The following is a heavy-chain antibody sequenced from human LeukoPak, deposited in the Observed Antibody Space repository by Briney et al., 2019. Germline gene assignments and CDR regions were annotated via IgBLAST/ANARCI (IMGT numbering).Heavy chain of an antibody. Sequence: SETLSLTCTVSGGSISSYYWSWIRQPPGKGLEWIGYIYYSGSTNYNPSLKSRVTISVDTSKNQFSLKLSSVTAADTAVYYCARLHADYGXYYXYXXGMDVWGQGTXVTVSS. D-gene: IGHD4-17*01. CDR1: GGSISSYY. J-gene: IGHJ6*02. V-gene: IGHV4-59*08. CDR2: IYYSGST. CDR3: ARLHADYGXYYXYXXGMDV.